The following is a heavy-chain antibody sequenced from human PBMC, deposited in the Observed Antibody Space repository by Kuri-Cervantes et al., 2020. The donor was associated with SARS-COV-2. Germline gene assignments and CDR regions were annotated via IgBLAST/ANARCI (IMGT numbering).Heavy chain of an antibody. D-gene: IGHD1-20*01. J-gene: IGHJ4*02. Sequence: ASVKVSCKASGGTFSSYAISWVRQAPGQGLEWMGWISAYNGNTNYAQKLQGRVTMARDTSISTAYMELSRLRSDDTAVYYCARDSRYNWNESKFDYWDQGTLVTVSS. CDR1: GGTFSSYA. CDR3: ARDSRYNWNESKFDY. CDR2: ISAYNGNT. V-gene: IGHV1-18*01.